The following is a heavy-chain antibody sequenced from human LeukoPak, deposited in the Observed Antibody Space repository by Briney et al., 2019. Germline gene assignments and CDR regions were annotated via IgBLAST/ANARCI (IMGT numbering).Heavy chain of an antibody. CDR1: GFTHISNY. D-gene: IGHD3-22*01. J-gene: IGHJ3*02. CDR2: IYSVGST. CDR3: ARESYDSSGWEALVI. V-gene: IGHV3-53*01. Sequence: GWSLRLSCASSGFTHISNYMSWVRQAPGKGLEGVSVIYSVGSTYYEDSVKGRFTISRDNSKNTLYLQMNSLRAEDTAVYYCARESYDSSGWEALVIWGQGTMVTVSS.